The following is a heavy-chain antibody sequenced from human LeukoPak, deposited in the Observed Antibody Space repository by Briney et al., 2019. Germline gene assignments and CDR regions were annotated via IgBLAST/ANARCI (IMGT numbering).Heavy chain of an antibody. Sequence: PSETLSLTCTVSGGSISSSSYYWGWIRQPPGKGLEWIGSIYYSGRTYYNPSLKSRVTISVDTSKNQFSLKLSSVTAADTAVSYCARVGVCPYGGTSCYHLDYWGQGTLVTLSS. CDR3: ARVGVCPYGGTSCYHLDY. CDR2: IYYSGRT. V-gene: IGHV4-39*07. D-gene: IGHD2-2*01. J-gene: IGHJ4*02. CDR1: GGSISSSSYY.